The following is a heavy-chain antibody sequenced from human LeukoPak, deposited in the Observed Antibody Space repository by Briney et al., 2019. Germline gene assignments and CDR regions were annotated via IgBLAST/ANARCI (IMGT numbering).Heavy chain of an antibody. CDR3: AKDHYWSIDY. D-gene: IGHD3-3*01. V-gene: IGHV3-23*01. CDR1: GFTFSSYA. J-gene: IGHJ4*02. Sequence: GGSLRLSCAASGFTFSSYAMSWVRQAPGKGLEWVSVISASGGNTYYADSVKGRFTISRDNSKNTLYLQMNSLRAEDTGVYYCAKDHYWSIDYWGRGTLVTVSS. CDR2: ISASGGNT.